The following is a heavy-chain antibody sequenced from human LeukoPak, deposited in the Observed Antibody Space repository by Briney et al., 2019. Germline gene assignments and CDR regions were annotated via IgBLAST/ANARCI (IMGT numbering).Heavy chain of an antibody. CDR1: GYSISSGYY. J-gene: IGHJ4*02. CDR2: INHSGSN. V-gene: IGHV4-38-2*02. D-gene: IGHD2-15*01. CDR3: ARARRYCSGGSCYLIDY. Sequence: SETLSLTCTVSGYSISSGYYWGWIRQPPGKGLEWIGSINHSGSNYYNPSLKSRVTISVDTSKNQFSLKLSSVTAADTAVYYCARARRYCSGGSCYLIDYWGQGTLVTVSS.